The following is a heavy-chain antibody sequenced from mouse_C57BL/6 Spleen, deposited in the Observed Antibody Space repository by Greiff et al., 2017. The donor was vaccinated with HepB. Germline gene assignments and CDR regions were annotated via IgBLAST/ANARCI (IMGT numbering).Heavy chain of an antibody. CDR3: ARAPYSNYEGYYAMDY. CDR2: ISNLAYSI. J-gene: IGHJ4*01. Sequence: EVQLVESGGGLVQPGGSLKLSCAASGFTFSDYGMAWVRQAPRKGPEWVAFISNLAYSIYYADTVTGRFTISRENAKNTLYLEMSSLRSEDTAMYYCARAPYSNYEGYYAMDYWGQGTSVTVSS. CDR1: GFTFSDYG. D-gene: IGHD2-5*01. V-gene: IGHV5-15*01.